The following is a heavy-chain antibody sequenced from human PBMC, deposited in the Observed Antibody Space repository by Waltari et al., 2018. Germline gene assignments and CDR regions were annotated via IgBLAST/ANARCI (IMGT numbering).Heavy chain of an antibody. CDR3: ARGGTGTTKSAFDI. V-gene: IGHV4-4*02. D-gene: IGHD1-7*01. Sequence: QVQMQESGPGLVKPSGTLSLTCAVPGGSISSSNWWSWVRQPPGKGLEWIGEISPSGATNYNPSLKSRVPITVDKSRNQFSLQLSSVTAADTAVYYCARGGTGTTKSAFDIWGQGTMVTVSS. J-gene: IGHJ3*02. CDR2: ISPSGAT. CDR1: GGSISSSNW.